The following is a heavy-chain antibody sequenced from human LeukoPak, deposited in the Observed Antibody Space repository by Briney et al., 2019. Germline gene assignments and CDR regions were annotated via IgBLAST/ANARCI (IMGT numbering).Heavy chain of an antibody. Sequence: GGSLRLSCAASGFTFTTYAMSWVRQAPGKGLEWVSSVSKSDGTTYYADSVKGRLTISRDNSKNTLYLQMNSLRAEDTAVYYCARVLTAAGPTGTFFDYWGQGTLVTVSS. D-gene: IGHD6-13*01. J-gene: IGHJ4*02. CDR3: ARVLTAAGPTGTFFDY. CDR2: VSKSDGTT. V-gene: IGHV3-23*01. CDR1: GFTFTTYA.